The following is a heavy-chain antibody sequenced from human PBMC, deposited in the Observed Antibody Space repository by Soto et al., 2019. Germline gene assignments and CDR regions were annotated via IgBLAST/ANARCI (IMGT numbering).Heavy chain of an antibody. CDR2: IYPSDSDT. J-gene: IGHJ4*02. V-gene: IGHV5-51*01. CDR1: GYNFASHW. CDR3: ARRKEYTSNFVLEY. Sequence: PGEALQISCKGSGYNFASHWIGCVRQMPGKGLEWMGIIYPSDSDTRYSPSFQGQVSISADKSISTAYLQWSSLKASDSAMYYCARRKEYTSNFVLEYWGMGTLVTVSS. D-gene: IGHD2-15*01.